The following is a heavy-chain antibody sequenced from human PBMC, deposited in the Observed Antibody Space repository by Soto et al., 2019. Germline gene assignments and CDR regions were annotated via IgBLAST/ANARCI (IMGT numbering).Heavy chain of an antibody. J-gene: IGHJ4*02. V-gene: IGHV3-23*01. Sequence: EVQLLESGGGLVQPGGSLRLSCAASGFTFSSYAMSWVRQAPGKGLEWVSAISGSVGRTYYADSVKGRFNISRDNSKNTLYLQMNSLRAEDTAVYYCARTFGGVIVEYYFDYWGQGTLVTVSS. CDR1: GFTFSSYA. D-gene: IGHD3-16*02. CDR3: ARTFGGVIVEYYFDY. CDR2: ISGSVGRT.